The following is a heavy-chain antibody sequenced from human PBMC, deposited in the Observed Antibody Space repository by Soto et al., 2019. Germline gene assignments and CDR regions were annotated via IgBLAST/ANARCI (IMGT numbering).Heavy chain of an antibody. J-gene: IGHJ5*02. CDR2: INAGSCTT. V-gene: IGHV1-3*01. D-gene: IGHD6-13*01. Sequence: QVQLVQSGAEVKKPGYSVKVSCTASGYTFTHDAIHWVRHAPGQRLEWMGFINAGSCTTKYSQTFPGRLTFTKDTAAGTDYMVLSSQRSEDNAIYYCAIGLAADGACGQGTQVTV. CDR3: AIGLAADGA. CDR1: GYTFTHDA.